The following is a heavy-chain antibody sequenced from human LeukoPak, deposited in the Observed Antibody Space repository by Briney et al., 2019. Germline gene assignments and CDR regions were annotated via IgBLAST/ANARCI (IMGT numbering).Heavy chain of an antibody. Sequence: PGGSLRLSCAVSGFTFSSYEMNCVRQAPGKGLEGVSYIRSGGSSMFYADSVKGRCTISRDNAKNSLYLQMNSLRAEDTAVYYCARDMTTVTTSSVSGYYFYGMDVWGQGTTVTVAS. CDR2: IRSGGSSM. J-gene: IGHJ6*02. CDR1: GFTFSSYE. V-gene: IGHV3-48*03. D-gene: IGHD4-17*01. CDR3: ARDMTTVTTSSVSGYYFYGMDV.